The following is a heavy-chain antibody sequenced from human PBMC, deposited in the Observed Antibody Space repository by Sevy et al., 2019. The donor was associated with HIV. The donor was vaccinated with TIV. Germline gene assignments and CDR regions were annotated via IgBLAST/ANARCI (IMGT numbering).Heavy chain of an antibody. CDR2: ISYDGSNK. CDR1: GFTFSSYA. CDR3: AGDPSDYYASSGHDY. Sequence: GESLKISCAASGFTFSSYAMHWVRQAPGKGLEWVAVISYDGSNKYYAASVKGRFTISRDNSKNTLNLQMNSLRAEDTAVYYCAGDPSDYYASSGHDYWGQGTLVTVSS. J-gene: IGHJ4*02. V-gene: IGHV3-30-3*01. D-gene: IGHD3-22*01.